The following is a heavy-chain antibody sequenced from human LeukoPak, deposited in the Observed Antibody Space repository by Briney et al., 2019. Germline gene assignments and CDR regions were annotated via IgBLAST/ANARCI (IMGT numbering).Heavy chain of an antibody. CDR2: INHSGST. D-gene: IGHD6-13*01. V-gene: IGHV4-34*01. J-gene: IGHJ4*02. Sequence: PSETLSLTCNVSGASISSDYWTWIRQPPGKGLEWIGEINHSGSTNYNPSLKSRVAISVDTSKNQFSLKLSSVTAADTAVYYCARGLAAAGSYYFDYWGQGTLVTVSS. CDR1: GASISSDY. CDR3: ARGLAAAGSYYFDY.